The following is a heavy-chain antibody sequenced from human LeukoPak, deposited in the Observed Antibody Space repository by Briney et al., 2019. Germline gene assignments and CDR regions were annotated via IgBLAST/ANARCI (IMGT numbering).Heavy chain of an antibody. D-gene: IGHD5-18*01. CDR2: ISSSSSYI. V-gene: IGHV3-21*01. CDR3: ARDRARWVQLWLGYYYMDV. Sequence: QPGGSLRLXCAASGFTFSSYAMSWVRQAPGKGLEWVSSISSSSSYIYYADSEKGRFTISRDNAKSSLYLQMNSLRAEDTAVYYCARDRARWVQLWLGYYYMDVWGKRTTVTVSS. J-gene: IGHJ6*03. CDR1: GFTFSSYA.